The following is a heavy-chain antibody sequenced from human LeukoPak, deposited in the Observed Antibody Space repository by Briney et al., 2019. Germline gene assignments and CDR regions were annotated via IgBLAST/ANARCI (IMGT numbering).Heavy chain of an antibody. CDR3: VRGGQGDGYSADEAFDF. Sequence: SQTLSLTCAISGDIVSSNTTARNWIRQSPSRGLEWLGRTYYRSKWYNDYAISVKSRITINPDTSKNHFSLQLNSVTAEDTAVYYCVRGGQGDGYSADEAFDFWGQGTVVTVSS. CDR1: GDIVSSNTTA. CDR2: TYYRSKWYN. V-gene: IGHV6-1*01. D-gene: IGHD5-24*01. J-gene: IGHJ3*01.